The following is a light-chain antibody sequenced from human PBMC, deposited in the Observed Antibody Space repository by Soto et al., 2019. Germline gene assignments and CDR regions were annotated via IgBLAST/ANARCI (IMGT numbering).Light chain of an antibody. CDR2: DAS. Sequence: EIVFTQSPATLSLSPGERATLSCRASQSVSSYLAWYQQKPGQAPRLLIYDASNRATGIPARFSGSGSGTDFTLTIISLEAEDFAFYYCQQRSNWPYTFGQGTKLEIK. V-gene: IGKV3-11*01. J-gene: IGKJ2*01. CDR3: QQRSNWPYT. CDR1: QSVSSY.